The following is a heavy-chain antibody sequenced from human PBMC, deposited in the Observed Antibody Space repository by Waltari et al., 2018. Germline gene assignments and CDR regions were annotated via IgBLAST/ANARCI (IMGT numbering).Heavy chain of an antibody. CDR1: RLPLSPYE. CDR2: ISITGRSI. D-gene: IGHD3-3*01. V-gene: IGHV3-48*03. Sequence: AQLEESGGDLVQPGGSLTLSCTSSRLPLSPYEILWFRQAPGKGLEWVSYISITGRSIFYADSVRGRFTISRDNAKNSVYLHINSLRADDTAVYFCAGGRDFWTGSQSPSYNGLDVWGQGTTVTVSS. CDR3: AGGRDFWTGSQSPSYNGLDV. J-gene: IGHJ6*02.